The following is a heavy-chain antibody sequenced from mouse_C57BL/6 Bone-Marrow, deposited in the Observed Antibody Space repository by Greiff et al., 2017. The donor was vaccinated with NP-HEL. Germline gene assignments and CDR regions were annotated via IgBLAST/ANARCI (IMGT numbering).Heavy chain of an antibody. V-gene: IGHV1-26*01. CDR2: INPNNGGT. Sequence: EVQLQQSGPELVKPGASVKISCKASGYTFTDYYMNWVKQSHGKSLEWIGDINPNNGGTSYNQKFKGKATLTVDKSSSTAYMELRSLTSEDSAVYYCAREGDPPFDVWGTGTTVTVSS. CDR3: AREGDPPFDV. CDR1: GYTFTDYY. J-gene: IGHJ1*03.